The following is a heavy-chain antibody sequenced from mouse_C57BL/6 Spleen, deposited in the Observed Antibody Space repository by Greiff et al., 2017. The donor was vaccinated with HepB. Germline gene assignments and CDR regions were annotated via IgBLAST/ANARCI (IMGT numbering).Heavy chain of an antibody. CDR2: ISYDGSN. CDR1: GYSITSGYY. J-gene: IGHJ4*01. V-gene: IGHV3-6*01. Sequence: EVKLQESGPGLVKPSQSLSLTCSVTGYSITSGYYWNWIRQFPGNKLEWMGYISYDGSNNYNPSLKNRISITRDTSKNQFFLKLNSVTTEDTATYYCARAGYYGSSPYAMDYWGQGTSVTVSS. CDR3: ARAGYYGSSPYAMDY. D-gene: IGHD1-1*01.